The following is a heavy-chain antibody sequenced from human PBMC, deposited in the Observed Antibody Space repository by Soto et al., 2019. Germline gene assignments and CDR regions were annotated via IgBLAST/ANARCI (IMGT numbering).Heavy chain of an antibody. CDR2: IYWDDDK. Sequence: QITLKESGPTLVKPTQTLTLTCTFSGFSLNTRGVGVVWVRQPPGKALEWLALIYWDDDKRYSPSLKSRRTITDDSSTDQVGLTMTYIDPVDTAPYYCAHRPSLPVVPGTIWIPDYHFDCWGQGTLVTVSS. J-gene: IGHJ4*02. CDR1: GFSLNTRGVG. CDR3: AHRPSLPVVPGTIWIPDYHFDC. D-gene: IGHD2-2*02. V-gene: IGHV2-5*02.